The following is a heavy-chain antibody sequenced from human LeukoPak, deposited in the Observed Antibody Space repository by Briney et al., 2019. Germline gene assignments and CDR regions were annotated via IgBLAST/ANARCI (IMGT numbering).Heavy chain of an antibody. CDR1: GFRFSSYW. CDR3: ARDAYDYASES. CDR2: LNQDGSDK. Sequence: QSGGFLRLSCAASGFRFSSYWMTWVRQAPGKGLEWVANLNQDGSDKKYVDSVKGRFTISRDNAKNSLYLQMNSLRVEDTALYYCARDAYDYASESWGQGTLVTVSS. V-gene: IGHV3-7*01. D-gene: IGHD2-2*01. J-gene: IGHJ5*02.